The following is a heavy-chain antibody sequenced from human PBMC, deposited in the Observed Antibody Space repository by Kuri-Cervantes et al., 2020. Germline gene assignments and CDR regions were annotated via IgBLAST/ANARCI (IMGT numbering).Heavy chain of an antibody. CDR1: GFTFSSYA. D-gene: IGHD2/OR15-2a*01. Sequence: GESLKISCAASGFTFSSYAMNWVRQAPGKGLEWVSAISGSGGSTYYADSVKGRFTISRDNSKNTLYLQMNSLRAEDTAVYYCARDRDPQNYYYYYYGMDVWGQGTTVTVSS. CDR2: ISGSGGST. J-gene: IGHJ6*02. CDR3: ARDRDPQNYYYYYYGMDV. V-gene: IGHV3-23*01.